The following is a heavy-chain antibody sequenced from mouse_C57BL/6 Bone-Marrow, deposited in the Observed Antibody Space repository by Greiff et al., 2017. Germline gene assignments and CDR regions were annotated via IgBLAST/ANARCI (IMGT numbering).Heavy chain of an antibody. V-gene: IGHV1-85*01. Sequence: QVQLQQSGPELVKPGASVKLSCKASGYTFTSYDTNWVKQRPGQGLEWIGWIYPRDGSTKYNEKFKGKATLTVDTSSSTASMELHSLTAEDSAVYFCAREGNWDRNYFDYWGQGTTLTVSS. J-gene: IGHJ2*01. CDR1: GYTFTSYD. CDR2: IYPRDGST. D-gene: IGHD4-1*01. CDR3: AREGNWDRNYFDY.